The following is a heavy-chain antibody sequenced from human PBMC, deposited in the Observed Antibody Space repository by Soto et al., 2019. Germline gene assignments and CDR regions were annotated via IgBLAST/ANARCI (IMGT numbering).Heavy chain of an antibody. V-gene: IGHV1-2*02. CDR3: ARGVSVRTSLIDY. J-gene: IGHJ4*02. D-gene: IGHD2-2*01. CDR1: GYTFTGYY. CDR2: INPNSGGT. Sequence: ASVKVSCKASGYTFTGYYMHWVRQAPGQGLEWMGWINPNSGGTNYAQKFQGRVTMTRDTSISTAYMELSRLGSDDTAVYYCARGVSVRTSLIDYWGQGTLVTVSS.